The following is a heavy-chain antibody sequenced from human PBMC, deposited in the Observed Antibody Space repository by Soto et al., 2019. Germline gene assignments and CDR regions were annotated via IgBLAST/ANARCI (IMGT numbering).Heavy chain of an antibody. CDR1: GFTFSRYA. J-gene: IGHJ6*02. CDR2: VSFDGSNE. CDR3: ARPRMTTTTRYHGMDV. Sequence: QVQLVESGGGVVQPGGSLRISCSASGFTFSRYAMHWVRQAPGEGLDWVAVVSFDGSNEYYAESVRGRFTISRDTSKNTLYLQMNSLRPEDTAVYFCARPRMTTTTRYHGMDVWGRGTTVTVSS. V-gene: IGHV3-30-3*01. D-gene: IGHD4-17*01.